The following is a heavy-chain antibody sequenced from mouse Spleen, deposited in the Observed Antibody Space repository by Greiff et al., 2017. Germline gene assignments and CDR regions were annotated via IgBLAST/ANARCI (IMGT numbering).Heavy chain of an antibody. J-gene: IGHJ3*01. CDR1: GYSITSGYY. D-gene: IGHD2-4*01. V-gene: IGHV3-6*01. CDR3: ARGDYEGAWFAY. CDR2: ISYDGSN. Sequence: EVQLVESGPGLVKPSQSLSLTCSVTGYSITSGYYWNWIRQFPGNKLEWMGYISYDGSNNYNPSLKNRISITRDTSKNQFFLKLNSVTTEDTATYYCARGDYEGAWFAYWGQGTLVTVSA.